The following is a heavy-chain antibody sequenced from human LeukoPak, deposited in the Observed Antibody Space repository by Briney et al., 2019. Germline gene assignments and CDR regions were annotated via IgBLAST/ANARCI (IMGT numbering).Heavy chain of an antibody. CDR2: INPSGGST. V-gene: IGHV1-46*01. CDR1: GYTFTSYY. CDR3: ARKGVGATGILAISYYYGLGG. J-gene: IGHJ6*04. D-gene: IGHD1-26*01. Sequence: GASVKVSCKASGYTFTSYYMHWVRQAPGQGLEWMGIINPSGGSTSYAQKFQGRVTMTRDTSTSTVYMELSSLRSEDTAVYYCARKGVGATGILAISYYYGLGGWGKGTTVS.